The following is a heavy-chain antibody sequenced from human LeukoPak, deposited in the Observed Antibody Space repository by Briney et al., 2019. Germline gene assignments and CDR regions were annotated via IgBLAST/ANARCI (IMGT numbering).Heavy chain of an antibody. CDR3: ARDFTFSSPTGYFDY. J-gene: IGHJ4*02. V-gene: IGHV4-31*03. D-gene: IGHD6-13*01. Sequence: PSQTLSLTCTVSGGSISSGGYYWSWIRQHPGKGLEWIGYIYYSGSTYYHPSLKCRVTISVDTSKNQFSLKLSSVTAADTAVYYCARDFTFSSPTGYFDYWGQGTLVTVSS. CDR1: GGSISSGGYY. CDR2: IYYSGST.